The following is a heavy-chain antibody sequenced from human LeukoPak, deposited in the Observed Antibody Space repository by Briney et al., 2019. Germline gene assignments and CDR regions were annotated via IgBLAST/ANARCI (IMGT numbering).Heavy chain of an antibody. CDR2: INHSGST. CDR3: PRGRLVTPRGVIDY. D-gene: IGHD3-10*01. CDR1: GGSFSGYY. J-gene: IGHJ4*02. Sequence: SETLSLTCAVYGGSFSGYYWSWIRQPPGKGREWIGEINHSGSTNYTPSLKSRVTISAATSKNQFSLKLSSVTAADTAVYYCPRGRLVTPRGVIDYWGQGTLVTVSS. V-gene: IGHV4-34*01.